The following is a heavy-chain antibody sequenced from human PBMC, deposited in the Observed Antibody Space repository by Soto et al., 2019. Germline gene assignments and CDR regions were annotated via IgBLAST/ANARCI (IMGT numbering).Heavy chain of an antibody. Sequence: GSGPTLVNPTQTLTLTCSFSGFSLTTHGVCVSWIRQPPGKALEWLALIDWDDGKYYNTSLKTRLTISKDNSKNQVVLTLANVDPLDTATYFCARTRISARVHHQFYSGMDGWGQGTTVTVSS. CDR3: ARTRISARVHHQFYSGMDG. J-gene: IGHJ6*02. CDR1: GFSLTTHGVC. CDR2: IDWDDGK. V-gene: IGHV2-70*01. D-gene: IGHD4-4*01.